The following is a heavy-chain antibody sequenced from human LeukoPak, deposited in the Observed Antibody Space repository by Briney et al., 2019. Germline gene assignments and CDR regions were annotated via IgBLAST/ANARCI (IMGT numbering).Heavy chain of an antibody. J-gene: IGHJ4*02. CDR1: GFTFTTYG. D-gene: IGHD5-12*01. CDR2: ITGSGDRT. V-gene: IGHV3-23*01. Sequence: GGTLRLSCVASGFTFTTYGMNWVRQAPGKGLEWVSGITGSGDRTYYADSVKGRFTIYRDNSKNTLYLQMNSLRAEDTAVYYCAREVRAYGGYSQSDYWGQGTLVTVSS. CDR3: AREVRAYGGYSQSDY.